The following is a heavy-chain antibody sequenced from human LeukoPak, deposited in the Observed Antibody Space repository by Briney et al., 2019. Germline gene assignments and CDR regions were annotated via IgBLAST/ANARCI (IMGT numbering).Heavy chain of an antibody. CDR2: TNPNSGGT. V-gene: IGHV1-2*02. CDR3: ARAHYYYAMDV. Sequence: ASVKVSCKASGYTLTAYYVHWVRQAPGQGLEWMGWTNPNSGGTNYAQKFQGRVTMTSDTSISTAYMELSRLRSDDTAVYYCARAHYYYAMDVWGQGTTVTVSS. CDR1: GYTLTAYY. J-gene: IGHJ6*02.